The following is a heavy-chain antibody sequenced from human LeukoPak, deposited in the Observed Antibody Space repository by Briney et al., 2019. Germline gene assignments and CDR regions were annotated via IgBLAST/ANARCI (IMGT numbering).Heavy chain of an antibody. CDR2: INTDGSST. V-gene: IGHV3-74*01. J-gene: IGHJ4*02. CDR1: GFTFSSYW. CDR3: ARDHGYCSSTSCYTGGRDDY. D-gene: IGHD2-2*02. Sequence: GGSLRLSCAASGFTFSSYWMHWVRQAPGKGLVWVSRINTDGSSTSYADSVKGRFTISRDNAKNTLYLQINSLRAEDTAVYYCARDHGYCSSTSCYTGGRDDYWGQGTLVTVSS.